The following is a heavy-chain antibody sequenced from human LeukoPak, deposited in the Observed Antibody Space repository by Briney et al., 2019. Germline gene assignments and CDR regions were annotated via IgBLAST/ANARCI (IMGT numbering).Heavy chain of an antibody. J-gene: IGHJ1*01. CDR1: GGSLSSYY. D-gene: IGHD1-26*01. V-gene: IGHV4-59*01. CDR2: IYYSGST. CDR3: ASNGYSGSPEYFQH. Sequence: SETLSLTCTVSGGSLSSYYWSWVRQPPGKGLEWIGYIYYSGSTNYNPSLKSRVTISVDTSKNQFSLKLSSVTAADTAVYYCASNGYSGSPEYFQHWGQGTLVTVSS.